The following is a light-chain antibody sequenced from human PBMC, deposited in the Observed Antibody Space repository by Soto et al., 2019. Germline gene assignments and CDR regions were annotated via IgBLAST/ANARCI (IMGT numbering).Light chain of an antibody. Sequence: AIQMTQSPSSLSASVGDRVTITCRASQGIRNDLGWYQQKPGKAPKLLIYAASNLQSGVPSRFSGSGSGTDFTLTIRSMQTEDFANYYCLQDYNYPRTFGQGTKVDIK. CDR1: QGIRND. CDR3: LQDYNYPRT. CDR2: AAS. J-gene: IGKJ1*01. V-gene: IGKV1-6*01.